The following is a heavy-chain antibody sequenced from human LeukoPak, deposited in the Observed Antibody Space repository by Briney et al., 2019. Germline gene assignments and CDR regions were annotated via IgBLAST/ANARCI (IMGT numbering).Heavy chain of an antibody. CDR1: GFTFDDYG. CDR3: ARGGYYYDSSGFLYYFDY. V-gene: IGHV3-20*04. J-gene: IGHJ4*02. D-gene: IGHD3-22*01. Sequence: GGSLRLSCAASGFTFDDYGMSWVRQAPGKGLEWVSGTNWNGGSTGYADSVKGRFTISRDNAKNSLYLQMNSLRAEDTALYYCARGGYYYDSSGFLYYFDYWGQGTLVTVSS. CDR2: TNWNGGST.